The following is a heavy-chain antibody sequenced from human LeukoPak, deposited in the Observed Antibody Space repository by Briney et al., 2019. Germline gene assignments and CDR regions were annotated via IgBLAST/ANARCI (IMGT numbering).Heavy chain of an antibody. CDR3: AKASSWYEKAAFGY. V-gene: IGHV3-23*01. Sequence: SCKASGYTFTSYGISWVRQAPGKGLEWVSAISGSGGSTYYADSVKGRFTISRDNSKNTLYLQMNSLRAEDTAVYYCAKASSWYEKAAFGYWGQGTLVTVSS. J-gene: IGHJ4*02. CDR1: GYTFTSYG. CDR2: ISGSGGST. D-gene: IGHD6-13*01.